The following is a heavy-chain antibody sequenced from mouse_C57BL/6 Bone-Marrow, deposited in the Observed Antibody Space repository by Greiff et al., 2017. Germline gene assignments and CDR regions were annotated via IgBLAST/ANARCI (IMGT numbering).Heavy chain of an antibody. Sequence: VKLVESGAELARPGASVKLSCKASGYTFTSYGISWVKQRTGQGLEWIGEIYPRSGNTYYNEKFKGKATLTADKSSSTAYMELRSLTSEDSAVYFCARRDYGPWFAYWGQGTLVTVSA. CDR1: GYTFTSYG. CDR3: ARRDYGPWFAY. CDR2: IYPRSGNT. V-gene: IGHV1-81*01. J-gene: IGHJ3*01. D-gene: IGHD1-1*01.